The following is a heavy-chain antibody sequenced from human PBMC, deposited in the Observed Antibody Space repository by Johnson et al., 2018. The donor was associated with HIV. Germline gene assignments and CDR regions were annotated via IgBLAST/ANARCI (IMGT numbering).Heavy chain of an antibody. CDR3: ARAPPNVAPGAFDI. CDR1: GFTFKDHY. D-gene: IGHD2-21*01. CDR2: ISSSASSI. J-gene: IGHJ3*02. V-gene: IGHV3-11*04. Sequence: QVQLVESGGGLVKPGGSLRLSCVASGFTFKDHYMSWIRQAPGKGLEWVSYISSSASSIYYADSVKGRFTISRDNAKNTLYLQMNSRRAEDTAVYYCARAPPNVAPGAFDIWGQGTMVTVSS.